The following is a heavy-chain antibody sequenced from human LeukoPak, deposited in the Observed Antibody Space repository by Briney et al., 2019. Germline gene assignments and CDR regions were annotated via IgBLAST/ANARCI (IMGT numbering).Heavy chain of an antibody. J-gene: IGHJ4*02. D-gene: IGHD2-15*01. CDR1: GGSISSGGYY. Sequence: SETLSLTCTVSGGSISSGGYYWSWIRQHPGKGLEWIGEINHSGSTNYNPSLKSRVTISVDTSKNQFSLKLSSVTAADTAVYYCAGDSGGSLLPVGYWGQGTLVTVSS. V-gene: IGHV4-39*07. CDR3: AGDSGGSLLPVGY. CDR2: INHSGST.